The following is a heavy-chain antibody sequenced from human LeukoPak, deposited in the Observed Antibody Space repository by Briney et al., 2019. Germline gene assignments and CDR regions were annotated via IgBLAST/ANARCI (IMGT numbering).Heavy chain of an antibody. D-gene: IGHD2-2*01. Sequence: ASVKVSCKASGYTFTSYYMHWVRQAPGQGLEWMGIINPSGGSTSYAQKFQGRVTMTRDTSTSTVYMELSSLRSEDTAVYYCARVGECSSTSCPPSDAFDIWGQGTMVTVSS. CDR1: GYTFTSYY. CDR2: INPSGGST. CDR3: ARVGECSSTSCPPSDAFDI. J-gene: IGHJ3*02. V-gene: IGHV1-46*01.